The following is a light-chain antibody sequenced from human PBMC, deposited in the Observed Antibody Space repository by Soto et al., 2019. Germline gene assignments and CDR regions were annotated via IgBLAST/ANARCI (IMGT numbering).Light chain of an antibody. J-gene: IGLJ1*01. Sequence: QSALTQPRSVSGSPGQSVTISCTGTSSDVGGYNYVSWYQQHPGKAPKLMIYDVSKRPSGLPDRFSGSKSGNTASLTISGLHAEDEADYYCCSYAGSYTFVFATGTKVTVL. CDR3: CSYAGSYTFV. CDR2: DVS. CDR1: SSDVGGYNY. V-gene: IGLV2-11*01.